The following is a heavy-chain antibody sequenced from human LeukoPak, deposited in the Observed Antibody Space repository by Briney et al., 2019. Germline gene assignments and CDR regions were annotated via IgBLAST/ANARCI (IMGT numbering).Heavy chain of an antibody. V-gene: IGHV4-59*12. CDR2: IYYSGST. CDR1: GGSISSYY. CDR3: ARCKLPYDPTNWFDP. D-gene: IGHD3-16*01. J-gene: IGHJ5*02. Sequence: SETLSLTCTVSGGSISSYYWSWIRQPPGKGLEWIGYIYYSGSTHYNPSLQSRVTISVDTSKNQFSLKLSSVTAADTAVYYCARCKLPYDPTNWFDPWGQGTLVTVSS.